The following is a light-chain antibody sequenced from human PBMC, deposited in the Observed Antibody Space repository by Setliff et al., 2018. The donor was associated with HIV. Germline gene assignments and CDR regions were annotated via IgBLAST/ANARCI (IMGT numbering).Light chain of an antibody. J-gene: IGLJ1*01. CDR2: QDT. Sequence: SYELTQPPSVSVSPGQTASITCSGDALGDKSTSWYQQHPGQSPILLIYQDTRRPSGIPERFSGSNSGNTATLTISGTQAMDEADYYCQAWDSSSYVFGTGTKVTVL. CDR1: ALGDKS. V-gene: IGLV3-1*01. CDR3: QAWDSSSYV.